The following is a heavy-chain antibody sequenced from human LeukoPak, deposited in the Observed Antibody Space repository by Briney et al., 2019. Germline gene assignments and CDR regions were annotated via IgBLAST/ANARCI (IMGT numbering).Heavy chain of an antibody. J-gene: IGHJ4*02. CDR1: GFTFSSYA. V-gene: IGHV3-30*04. Sequence: GRSLRLSCAASGFTFSSYAVHWVRQAPGKGLEWVAVIWYDGSNKYYADSVKGRFTISRDNSKKLLFLQMNSLRAEDTAVYYCARAAYDSSGYLTLWGQGTLVTVSS. CDR2: IWYDGSNK. CDR3: ARAAYDSSGYLTL. D-gene: IGHD3-22*01.